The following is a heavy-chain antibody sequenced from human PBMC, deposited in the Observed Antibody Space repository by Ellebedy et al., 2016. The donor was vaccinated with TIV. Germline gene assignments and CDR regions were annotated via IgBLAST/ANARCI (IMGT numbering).Heavy chain of an antibody. D-gene: IGHD2-8*01. CDR2: MNPNSGNT. CDR1: GYTFISYD. CDR3: ARGVSASGAVDP. V-gene: IGHV1-8*01. J-gene: IGHJ5*02. Sequence: ASVKVSXXASGYTFISYDINWVRQANGQGLEWMGWMNPNSGNTGYAQNFQGRVTMTRNTSISTAYMELSSLRSEDTAVYYCARGVSASGAVDPWGQGTLVTVSS.